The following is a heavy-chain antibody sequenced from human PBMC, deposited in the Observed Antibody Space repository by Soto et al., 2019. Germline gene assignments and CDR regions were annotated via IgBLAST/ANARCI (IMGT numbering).Heavy chain of an antibody. CDR2: INHSGTI. J-gene: IGHJ6*02. Sequence: SETLSLTCAVYGGSFSGYYWTWIRQPPGKGLEWIGEINHSGTINFNPSLKSRLTISLDTSKKHFSLKLSSVTDADTAAYYCARADRTLVTSYSLDVWGQGTTVTVS. CDR3: ARADRTLVTSYSLDV. CDR1: GGSFSGYY. D-gene: IGHD2-21*02. V-gene: IGHV4-34*01.